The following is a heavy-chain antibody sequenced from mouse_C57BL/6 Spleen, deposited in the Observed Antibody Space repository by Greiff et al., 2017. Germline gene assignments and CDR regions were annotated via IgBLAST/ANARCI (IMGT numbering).Heavy chain of an antibody. V-gene: IGHV1-64*01. CDR1: GYTFTSYW. J-gene: IGHJ3*01. D-gene: IGHD2-3*01. Sequence: QVQLQQPGAELVKPGASVKLSCKASGYTFTSYWMHWVKQRPGQGLEWIGMIHPNSGSTNYNEKFKSKATLTVDKSPSTAYMQLSSLTSEDSAVYYCARDEDGYLGTWFAYWGQGTLVTVSA. CDR2: IHPNSGST. CDR3: ARDEDGYLGTWFAY.